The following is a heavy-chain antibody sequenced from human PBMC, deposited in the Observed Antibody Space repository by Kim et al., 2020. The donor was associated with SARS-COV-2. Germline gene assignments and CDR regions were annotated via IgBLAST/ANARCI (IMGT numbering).Heavy chain of an antibody. D-gene: IGHD2-15*01. CDR1: GFTVSRNY. Sequence: GGSLRLSCAASGFTVSRNYMSWVRQAPGKGLEWVSVIYSGGSTYYADSVKGRFTISSDNYKNTLYVQMNSLRAEDTAVYYCARDLVVYGMDVWGQGTTVTFSS. J-gene: IGHJ6*02. V-gene: IGHV3-53*01. CDR2: IYSGGST. CDR3: ARDLVVYGMDV.